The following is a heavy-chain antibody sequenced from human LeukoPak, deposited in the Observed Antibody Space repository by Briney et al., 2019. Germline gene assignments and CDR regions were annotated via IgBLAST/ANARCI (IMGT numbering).Heavy chain of an antibody. CDR2: IYNSGTT. CDR1: GGSISSGGYY. Sequence: SETLSLTCTVSGGSISSGGYYWTWIRQHPGKGLEWIGYIYNSGTTYYNPSLESRVTISGDTSKNQFSLKLSSVTAADTAVYYCARGGGTYFSDYWGQGTLVTVSS. CDR3: ARGGGTYFSDY. J-gene: IGHJ4*02. D-gene: IGHD1-26*01. V-gene: IGHV4-31*03.